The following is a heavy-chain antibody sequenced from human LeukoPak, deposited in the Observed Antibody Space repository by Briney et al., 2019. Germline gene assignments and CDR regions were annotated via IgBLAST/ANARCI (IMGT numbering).Heavy chain of an antibody. D-gene: IGHD2-15*01. CDR3: ATTDCSGGSCYSGYYYYMDV. V-gene: IGHV1-69-2*01. CDR2: VDPEDGET. CDR1: GYTFTDYY. J-gene: IGHJ6*03. Sequence: ASVKVSCKVSGYTFTDYYMHWVQQAPGKGLEWMGPVDPEDGETIYAEKFQGRVTITADTSTDTAYMELSSLRSEDTAVYYCATTDCSGGSCYSGYYYYMDVWGKGTTVTVSS.